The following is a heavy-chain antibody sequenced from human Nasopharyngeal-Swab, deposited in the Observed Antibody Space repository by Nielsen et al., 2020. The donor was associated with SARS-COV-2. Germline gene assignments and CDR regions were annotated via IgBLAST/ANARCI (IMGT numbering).Heavy chain of an antibody. CDR3: ARGGYSSGWPDRYGMDV. D-gene: IGHD6-19*01. Sequence: ASVKASCKASGYTFTGYYMHWVRQAPGQGLEWMGWINPNSGGTNYAQKFQGWVTMTRDTSISTAYVELSRLRSDDTAVYYCARGGYSSGWPDRYGMDVWGQGTTVTVSS. V-gene: IGHV1-2*04. J-gene: IGHJ6*02. CDR1: GYTFTGYY. CDR2: INPNSGGT.